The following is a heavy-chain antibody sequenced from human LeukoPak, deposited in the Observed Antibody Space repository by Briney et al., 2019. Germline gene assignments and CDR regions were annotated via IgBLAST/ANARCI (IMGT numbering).Heavy chain of an antibody. D-gene: IGHD1-26*01. CDR3: AKGGKWDVTPFDY. CDR1: GFTFTSYS. CDR2: ISGGGGST. Sequence: GGTLRLSCVASGFTFTSYSMNWVRQAPGKGLEWVSTISGGGGSTYYAYSVKGRFTISRDNSKNTLYLQVNSLRAEDTAVYYCAKGGKWDVTPFDYWGQGTLVTVSS. V-gene: IGHV3-23*01. J-gene: IGHJ4*02.